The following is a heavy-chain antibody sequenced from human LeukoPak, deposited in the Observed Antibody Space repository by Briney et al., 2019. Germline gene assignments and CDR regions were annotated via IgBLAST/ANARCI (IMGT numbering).Heavy chain of an antibody. D-gene: IGHD4/OR15-4a*01. CDR2: IHHGGST. CDR3: ALARDYRSGP. J-gene: IGHJ5*02. V-gene: IGHV4-4*02. Sequence: PSGTLSLTCAVSGDSISSGDWWSWWVRQPPGKGLEWIGEIHHGGSTNYHPSLKSRVTMSVDKPKNQFSLQLNSVTAADTAVYYCALARDYRSGPWGQGTLVTVSS. CDR1: GDSISSGDW.